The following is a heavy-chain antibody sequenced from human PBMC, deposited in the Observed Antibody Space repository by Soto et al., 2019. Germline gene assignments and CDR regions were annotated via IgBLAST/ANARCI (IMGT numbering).Heavy chain of an antibody. Sequence: SETLSLTCSVSGGSVRSGSYYWTWIRQPPGKGLEWIGYIYQSGTTNYNASLKSRVTISIDTSKDQFFLKLNSVTAADTAVYYCARDSSGRHDYWGQGTLVTVSS. CDR1: GGSVRSGSYY. D-gene: IGHD3-22*01. J-gene: IGHJ4*02. CDR2: IYQSGTT. V-gene: IGHV4-61*01. CDR3: ARDSSGRHDY.